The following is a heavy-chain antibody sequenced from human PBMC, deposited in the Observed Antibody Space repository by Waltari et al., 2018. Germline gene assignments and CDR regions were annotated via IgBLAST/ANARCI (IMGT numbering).Heavy chain of an antibody. CDR3: ARGTLYNNGWWDF. Sequence: QVQLQESGPGLAKPSETLSLTCTVSGGSISLSYWSWIRQPPGKGLEWIGHVFYSGSTNYNPSLKSRVTISVDTSKNQFSLRLSSVTAADTAVYYCARGTLYNNGWWDFWGQGTLVPVSS. D-gene: IGHD6-19*01. CDR1: GGSISLSY. CDR2: VFYSGST. V-gene: IGHV4-59*01. J-gene: IGHJ4*02.